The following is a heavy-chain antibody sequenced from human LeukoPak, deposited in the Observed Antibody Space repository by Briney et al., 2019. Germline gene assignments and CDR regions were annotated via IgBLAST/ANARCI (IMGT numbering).Heavy chain of an antibody. Sequence: PGGSLRLSCAASGFTFSSYAMSWVRQAPGKGLEWVSAISGSGGSTYYADSVKGRFTISRDNSKNTLYLQMNSLRAEDTAVHYCAKLGSGYYYVTDYWGQGTLVTVSS. J-gene: IGHJ4*02. V-gene: IGHV3-23*01. D-gene: IGHD3-22*01. CDR1: GFTFSSYA. CDR3: AKLGSGYYYVTDY. CDR2: ISGSGGST.